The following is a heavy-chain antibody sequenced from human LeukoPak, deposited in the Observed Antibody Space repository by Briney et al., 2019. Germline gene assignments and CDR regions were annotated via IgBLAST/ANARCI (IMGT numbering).Heavy chain of an antibody. CDR2: MSYSGNT. Sequence: PSETLSLTCTVSGASIRSQFWSWIRQPPGKRPEYIGYMSYSGNTNYNPSLKSRVTISLDTSKNQFSLKLSSLTAADTAVYYCARFSSGSNWFDAWGQGTLVTVSS. CDR1: GASIRSQF. V-gene: IGHV4-59*11. J-gene: IGHJ5*02. CDR3: ARFSSGSNWFDA. D-gene: IGHD2-8*01.